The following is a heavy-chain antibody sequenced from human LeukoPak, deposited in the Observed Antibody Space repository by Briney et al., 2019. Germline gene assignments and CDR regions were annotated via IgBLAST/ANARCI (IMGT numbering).Heavy chain of an antibody. CDR2: ISSSSSYI. Sequence: GGSLRLSCAASGFTFSSYSMNWVRQAPGKGLEWVSSISSSSSYIYYADSVKGRFTISRDNAKNSLYLQMNSLRAEDTAVYYCARDFPLLGYCSGGSCYAYYYYGMDVWGQGTTVTVSS. D-gene: IGHD2-15*01. J-gene: IGHJ6*02. CDR1: GFTFSSYS. CDR3: ARDFPLLGYCSGGSCYAYYYYGMDV. V-gene: IGHV3-21*01.